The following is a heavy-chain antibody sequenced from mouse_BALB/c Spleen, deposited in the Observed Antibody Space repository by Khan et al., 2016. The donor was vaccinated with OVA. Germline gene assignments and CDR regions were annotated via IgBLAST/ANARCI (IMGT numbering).Heavy chain of an antibody. V-gene: IGHV1S41*01. CDR2: IGPGSSNA. CDR3: ARENYYGRGCYAMDY. CDR1: GYTFTSYW. Sequence: DLVKPGASVKLSCKASGYTFTSYWINWIKQRPGQGFEWIGRIGPGSSNAYYNDMFKGKATLTVDTSSNTAYIQLSSLSSEDSAVYFCARENYYGRGCYAMDYWGQGVSVTVSA. D-gene: IGHD1-1*01. J-gene: IGHJ4*01.